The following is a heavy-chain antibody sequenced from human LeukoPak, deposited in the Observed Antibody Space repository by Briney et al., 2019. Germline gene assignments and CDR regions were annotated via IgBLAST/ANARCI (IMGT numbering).Heavy chain of an antibody. D-gene: IGHD2-15*01. J-gene: IGHJ4*02. V-gene: IGHV3-21*01. Sequence: GGSLRLSCAASGFTFSSYSMNWVGQAPGKGLEWVSSISSSSSYIYYADSVKGRFTISRDNAKNSLYLQMNSLRAEDTALYYYAKGGEICSGGSCSPAYWGQGTLVTVSS. CDR2: ISSSSSYI. CDR1: GFTFSSYS. CDR3: AKGGEICSGGSCSPAY.